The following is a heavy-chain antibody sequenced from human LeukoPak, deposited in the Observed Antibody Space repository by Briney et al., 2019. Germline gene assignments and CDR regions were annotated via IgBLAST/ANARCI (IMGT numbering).Heavy chain of an antibody. D-gene: IGHD3-10*02. CDR3: ARGTMFPYYSDY. CDR1: GFTFSSYS. Sequence: PGGSLRLSCAASGFTFSSYSMNWVRQAPGKGLEWVSFISSSSSYIYYADSVKGRFTISRDNAKNSLYLQMNSLRAEDTAVYYCARGTMFPYYSDYWGQGTLVTVSP. CDR2: ISSSSSYI. V-gene: IGHV3-21*01. J-gene: IGHJ4*02.